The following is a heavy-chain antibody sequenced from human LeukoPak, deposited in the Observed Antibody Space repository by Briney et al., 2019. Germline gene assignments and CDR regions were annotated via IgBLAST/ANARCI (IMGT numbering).Heavy chain of an antibody. Sequence: PGGSLRLSCAASGFTFSSYGMHWVRQAPGKGLEWVSAISGSGVTTYFADSVKGRFTISRDNSKNTLYLQMNSLRAEDTAVYYCAKNVREADWYYYYMDVWGKGTTVTVSS. CDR1: GFTFSSYG. CDR3: AKNVREADWYYYYMDV. V-gene: IGHV3-23*01. D-gene: IGHD3-9*01. CDR2: ISGSGVTT. J-gene: IGHJ6*03.